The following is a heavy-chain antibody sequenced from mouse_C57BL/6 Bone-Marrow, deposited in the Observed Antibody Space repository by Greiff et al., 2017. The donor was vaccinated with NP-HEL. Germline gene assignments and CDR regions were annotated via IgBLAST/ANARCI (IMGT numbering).Heavy chain of an antibody. CDR3: VRDYYYGSSYGWYVDV. CDR2: IDPSDSYT. CDR1: GYTFTSYW. Sequence: QVQLQQPGAELVMPGASVKLSCKASGYTFTSYWMHWVKQRPGQGLEWIGEIDPSDSYTNYTQKFKGKSTLTVDKSSSTAYMQLSSLTSEDSAVYYCVRDYYYGSSYGWYVDVGGTGTTVTVSA. D-gene: IGHD1-1*01. V-gene: IGHV1-69*01. J-gene: IGHJ1*03.